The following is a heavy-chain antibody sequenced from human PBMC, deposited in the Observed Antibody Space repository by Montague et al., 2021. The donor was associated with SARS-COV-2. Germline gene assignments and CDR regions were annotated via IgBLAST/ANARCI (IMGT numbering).Heavy chain of an antibody. CDR3: ATLSRRTTAGTRDYFGLDV. V-gene: IGHV4-4*02. CDR2: IFHSGTI. CDR1: GDSISTSTC. J-gene: IGHJ6*02. Sequence: SETRSLTCRVSGDSISTSTCGTWVRQTPGKGLEWIGEIFHSGTIXYNXSLKSRVSISVDKSNNQFSLRLSSLIATDTAVYYCATLSRRTTAGTRDYFGLDVWGQGTTVVVSS. D-gene: IGHD6-13*01.